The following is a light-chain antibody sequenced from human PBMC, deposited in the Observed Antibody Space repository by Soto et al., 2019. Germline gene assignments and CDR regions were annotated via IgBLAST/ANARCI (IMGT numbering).Light chain of an antibody. V-gene: IGLV2-14*01. CDR3: SSYTSSSTLVV. J-gene: IGLJ1*01. Sequence: QSALTQPASVSGSPGQSITISCTGTSSDVGGYNYVSWYQQHPGKAPKLMIYDVSNRPSGVSNRFSGSKSGNTASLTISGLQADDEADYYCSSYTSSSTLVVFRTGTKVTVL. CDR1: SSDVGGYNY. CDR2: DVS.